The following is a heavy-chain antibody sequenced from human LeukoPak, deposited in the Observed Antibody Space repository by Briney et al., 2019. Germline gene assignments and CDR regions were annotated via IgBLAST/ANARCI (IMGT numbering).Heavy chain of an antibody. CDR3: AREGKLRGDYYFDY. J-gene: IGHJ4*02. CDR1: GGSFSGYY. D-gene: IGHD1-1*01. CDR2: INHSGST. V-gene: IGHV4-34*01. Sequence: SETLSLTCAVYGGSFSGYYWSWIRQPPGKGLEWIGEINHSGSTNYNPSLKSRVTISVDTSKSQFSLKLSSVTAADTAVYYCAREGKLRGDYYFDYWGQGTLVTVSS.